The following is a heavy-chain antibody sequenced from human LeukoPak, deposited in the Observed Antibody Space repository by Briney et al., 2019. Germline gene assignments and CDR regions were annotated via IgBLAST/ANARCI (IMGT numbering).Heavy chain of an antibody. V-gene: IGHV3-30*18. CDR1: GFTFSSYG. J-gene: IGHJ4*02. D-gene: IGHD3/OR15-3a*01. CDR2: KSYDGSNK. Sequence: GSLRLSCAASGFTFSSYGMHWVRQAPGKGLEWVAVKSYDGSNKHYADSVKGRFTISRDNSKNTLYLQMNSLRAEDTAVYYCAKGQLDSGFDYWGQGTLVTVSS. CDR3: AKGQLDSGFDY.